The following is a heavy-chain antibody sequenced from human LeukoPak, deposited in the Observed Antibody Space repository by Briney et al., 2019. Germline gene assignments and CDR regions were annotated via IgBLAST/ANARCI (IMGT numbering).Heavy chain of an antibody. J-gene: IGHJ4*02. CDR2: ISRSFSSI. V-gene: IGHV3-48*03. CDR1: GFTFSSYE. Sequence: PGGSLRLSCAASGFTFSSYEMNWVRQAPGKRLEWVSYISRSFSSIYYADSVKGRFTISRDNAKNSLYLQMNSLRAEDTAVYYCARDTDYWGQGTLVTVSS. CDR3: ARDTDY.